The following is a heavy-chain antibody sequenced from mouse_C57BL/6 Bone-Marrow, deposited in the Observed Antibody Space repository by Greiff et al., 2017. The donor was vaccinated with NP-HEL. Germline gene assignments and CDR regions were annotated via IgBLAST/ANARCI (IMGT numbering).Heavy chain of an antibody. J-gene: IGHJ4*01. CDR2: IYPGDGDT. CDR1: GYAFSSSW. CDR3: ARRGIVTLDY. V-gene: IGHV1-82*01. D-gene: IGHD2-5*01. Sequence: VQVVESGPELVKPGASVKISCKASGYAFSSSWMNWVKQRPGKGLEWIGRIYPGDGDTNYNGKFKGKATLTADKSSSTAYMQLSSLTSEDSAVYFCARRGIVTLDYWGQGTSVTVSS.